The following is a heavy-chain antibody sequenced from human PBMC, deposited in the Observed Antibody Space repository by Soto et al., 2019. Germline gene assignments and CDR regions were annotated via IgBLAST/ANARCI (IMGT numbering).Heavy chain of an antibody. V-gene: IGHV3-13*01. CDR2: IGTAGDT. D-gene: IGHD3-16*01. CDR3: TRGADGFDY. Sequence: EVQLVESGGDLVQPGGSLRLSCGASGFTFSSYDFHWVRQATGKGLEWVSGIGTAGDTYYAGSVKGRFIMSRENAKNSLYLQMNSLRAGETAVYYCTRGADGFDYWGQGTLVTVSS. J-gene: IGHJ4*02. CDR1: GFTFSSYD.